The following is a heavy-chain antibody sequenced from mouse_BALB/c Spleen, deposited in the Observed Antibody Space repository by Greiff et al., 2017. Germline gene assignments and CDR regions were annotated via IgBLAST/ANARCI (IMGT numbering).Heavy chain of an antibody. J-gene: IGHJ4*01. CDR1: GFTFSSFG. Sequence: EVQLVESGGGLVQPGGSRKLSCAASGFTFSSFGMHWVRQAPEKGLEWVAYISSGSSTIYYADTVKGRFTISRDNPKNTLFLQMTSLRSEDTAMYYCARSHYGNYYAMDYWGQGTSVTVSS. D-gene: IGHD2-1*01. CDR3: ARSHYGNYYAMDY. CDR2: ISSGSSTI. V-gene: IGHV5-17*02.